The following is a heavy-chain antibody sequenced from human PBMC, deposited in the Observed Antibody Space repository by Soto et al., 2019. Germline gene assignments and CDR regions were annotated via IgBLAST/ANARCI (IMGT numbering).Heavy chain of an antibody. CDR3: AKSGWYDHSYYFDY. D-gene: IGHD6-19*01. J-gene: IGHJ4*02. CDR2: ISWNSGSI. V-gene: IGHV3-9*01. CDR1: GFTFDDYA. Sequence: EVQLVESGGGLVQPGRSLRLSCEASGFTFDDYAMHWVRQAPGKGLEWVSGISWNSGSIGYADSVKGRFTISRDNAKNSLYLQMNSLRAEDTALYYCAKSGWYDHSYYFDYWGQGTLVTVSS.